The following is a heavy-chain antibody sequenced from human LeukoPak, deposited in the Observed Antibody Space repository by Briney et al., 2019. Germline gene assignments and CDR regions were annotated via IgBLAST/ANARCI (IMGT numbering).Heavy chain of an antibody. CDR2: IYYSGST. Sequence: SETLSLTCAVYGGSFSGYYWSWIRQPPGKGLEWIGYIYYSGSTNYNPSLKSRVTISVDTSKNQFSLKLSSVTAADTAVYYCARTDGYNNLDYWGQGTLVTVSS. CDR3: ARTDGYNNLDY. D-gene: IGHD5-12*01. J-gene: IGHJ4*02. V-gene: IGHV4-59*01. CDR1: GGSFSGYY.